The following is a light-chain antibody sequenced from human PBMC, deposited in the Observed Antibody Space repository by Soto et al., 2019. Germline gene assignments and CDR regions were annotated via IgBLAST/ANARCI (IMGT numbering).Light chain of an antibody. J-gene: IGKJ2*01. V-gene: IGKV3-20*01. Sequence: ETVLTQSPATLSLSPGERVTLSCRTSQRVSSSYLAWYQQKPGQAPRLLIYGASSRASDIPARFSGSGSGTHFTLTISRLEPEDCAVYYCQQYDNSPYTFGQGTKLEIK. CDR2: GAS. CDR1: QRVSSSY. CDR3: QQYDNSPYT.